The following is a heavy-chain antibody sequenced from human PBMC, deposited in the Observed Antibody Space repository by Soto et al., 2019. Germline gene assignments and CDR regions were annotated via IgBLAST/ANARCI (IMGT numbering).Heavy chain of an antibody. J-gene: IGHJ3*01. CDR1: GYSFTSYW. CDR3: PADTAVYYCASWHLREHAYDV. V-gene: IGHV5-51*01. D-gene: IGHD3-10*01. Sequence: GESLKISCKGSGYSFTSYWIGWVRQMPGKGLEWMGIIYPGDSDTRYSPSFQGQVTISADKSISTTSGDSSKNIVYLQMDDLRPADTAVYYCASWHLREHAYDVWGQGTTVTVSS. CDR2: IYPGDSDT.